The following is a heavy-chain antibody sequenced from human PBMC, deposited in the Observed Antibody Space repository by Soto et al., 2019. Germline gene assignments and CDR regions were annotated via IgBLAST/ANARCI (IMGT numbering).Heavy chain of an antibody. CDR2: IYNSGST. CDR3: ARSVRGDVGY. CDR1: DDSINNGGYY. D-gene: IGHD1-26*01. V-gene: IGHV4-31*03. Sequence: QVQLQESGPGLVKPSQTLSLTCTVSDDSINNGGYYWSWIRQHPGKGLEWIGYIYNSGSTYYNPSLTSRVTISLDTSKNQLSLKLNSVTAADTAVYYCARSVRGDVGYWGQGTLVTVSS. J-gene: IGHJ4*02.